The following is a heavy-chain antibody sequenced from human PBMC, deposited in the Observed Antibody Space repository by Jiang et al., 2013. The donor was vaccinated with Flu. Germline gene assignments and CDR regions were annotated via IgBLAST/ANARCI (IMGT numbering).Heavy chain of an antibody. CDR3: ARDNGARYYYYYGMDV. Sequence: GSGLVKPSETLSLTCTVSGGSISSYYWSWIRQPPGKGLEWIGYIYYSGSTNYNPSLKSRVTISVDTSKNQFSLKLSSVTAADTAVYYCARDNGARYYYYYGMDVWGKGTTVTVSS. CDR1: GGSISSYY. V-gene: IGHV4-59*01. D-gene: IGHD1-26*01. J-gene: IGHJ6*04. CDR2: IYYSGST.